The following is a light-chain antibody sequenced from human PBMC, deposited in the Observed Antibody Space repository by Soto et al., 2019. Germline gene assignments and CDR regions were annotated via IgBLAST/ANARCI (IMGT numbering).Light chain of an antibody. J-gene: IGKJ4*01. CDR2: KTS. Sequence: DIQMTQSPSTRSASVGDRVTITCRAIQSIDRWLAWYQQKPGKDPNLRIHKTSSLQSGVPSRFSVSGSGTEFTLTISSLQPDDSANYYCKQYLGYPLTVGGGTKVEIK. CDR1: QSIDRW. CDR3: KQYLGYPLT. V-gene: IGKV1-5*03.